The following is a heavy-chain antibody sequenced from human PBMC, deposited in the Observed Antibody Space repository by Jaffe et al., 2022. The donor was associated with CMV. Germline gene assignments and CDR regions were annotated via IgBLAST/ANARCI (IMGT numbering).Heavy chain of an antibody. V-gene: IGHV4-59*01. D-gene: IGHD3-3*01. CDR1: GGSISSYY. CDR3: ARWTYDFWSGYSTPVFDY. CDR2: IYYSGST. Sequence: QVQLQESGPGLVKPSETLSLTCTVSGGSISSYYWSWIRQPPGKGLEWIGYIYYSGSTNYNPSLKSRVTISVDTSKNQFSLKLSSVTAADTAVYYCARWTYDFWSGYSTPVFDYWGQGTLVTVSS. J-gene: IGHJ4*02.